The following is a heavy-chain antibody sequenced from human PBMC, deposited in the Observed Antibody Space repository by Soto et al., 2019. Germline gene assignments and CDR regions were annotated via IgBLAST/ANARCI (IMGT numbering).Heavy chain of an antibody. CDR1: GFTFSSYA. CDR2: ISGSGGST. V-gene: IGHV3-23*01. J-gene: IGHJ6*02. CDR3: ANSDTAMALYYYYYGMDV. Sequence: PGGSLRISCAASGFTFSSYAMSWVRQAPGKGLEWVSAISGSGGSTYYADSVKGRFTISRDNSKNTLYLQMNSLRAEDTAVYYCANSDTAMALYYYYYGMDVWGQGTTVTVSS. D-gene: IGHD5-18*01.